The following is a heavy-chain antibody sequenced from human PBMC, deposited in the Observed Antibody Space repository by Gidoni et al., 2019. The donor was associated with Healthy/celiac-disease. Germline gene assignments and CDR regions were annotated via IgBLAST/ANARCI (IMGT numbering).Heavy chain of an antibody. Sequence: QVQLQQWGAGLLKPSETLSLTCAVYGGSFSGYYWSWIRQPPGKGLEWIGEINHSGSTNYNPSLKSRVTISVDTSMNQFSLKLSSVTAADTAVYYCASEVATIPAEGSMDVWGQGTTVTVSS. D-gene: IGHD3-3*01. V-gene: IGHV4-34*01. J-gene: IGHJ6*02. CDR1: GGSFSGYY. CDR3: ASEVATIPAEGSMDV. CDR2: INHSGST.